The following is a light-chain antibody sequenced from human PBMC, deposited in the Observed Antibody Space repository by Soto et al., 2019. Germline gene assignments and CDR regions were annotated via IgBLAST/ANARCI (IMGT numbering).Light chain of an antibody. CDR2: DVS. Sequence: QSALTQPASVSGSPGQSITISCTGTSSDVGGYNYVSWYQHHPGKAPKLLIYDVSNGPSGVSNRFFGSKSGYTASLTISGLQPEDEADYYCSSYTSSSTRVFGTGTKLTVL. CDR1: SSDVGGYNY. CDR3: SSYTSSSTRV. J-gene: IGLJ1*01. V-gene: IGLV2-14*03.